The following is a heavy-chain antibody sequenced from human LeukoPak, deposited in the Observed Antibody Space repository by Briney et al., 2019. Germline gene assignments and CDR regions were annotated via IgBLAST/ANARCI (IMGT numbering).Heavy chain of an antibody. CDR3: AKAQRTIRQYFYDGMDV. D-gene: IGHD3-9*01. CDR1: RFTPRSDA. V-gene: IGHV3-23*01. Sequence: GGSLRLSRAASRFTPRSDAMSGVRQAPGKGLERVSVVSGSGSSTYYADSVKGRFTISRDNSKNTLYLQMNSLRAEDTAVYFCAKAQRTIRQYFYDGMDVWGQGATVTVSS. J-gene: IGHJ6*02. CDR2: VSGSGSST.